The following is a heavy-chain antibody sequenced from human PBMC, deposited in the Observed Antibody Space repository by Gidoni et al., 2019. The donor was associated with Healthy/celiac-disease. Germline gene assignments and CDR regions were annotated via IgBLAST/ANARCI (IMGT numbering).Heavy chain of an antibody. V-gene: IGHV1-2*02. Sequence: QVQLVQSGAEVKKPVAAVNVSCKASGYTFTVYYMHWVRQAPGQGLEWMGWINPNSGGTNYAQKFQGRVTMTRDTSISTAYMELSRLRSDDTAVYYCARGDDDVVVPAAKGYMDVWGKGTTVTVSS. CDR1: GYTFTVYY. D-gene: IGHD2-2*01. J-gene: IGHJ6*03. CDR2: INPNSGGT. CDR3: ARGDDDVVVPAAKGYMDV.